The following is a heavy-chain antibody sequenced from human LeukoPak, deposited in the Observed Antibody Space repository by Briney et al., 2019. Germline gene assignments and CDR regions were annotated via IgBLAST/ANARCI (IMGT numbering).Heavy chain of an antibody. J-gene: IGHJ6*03. V-gene: IGHV4-34*01. D-gene: IGHD2-2*01. CDR3: ARGRTGYQLLPTKKDYSYYYVDV. Sequence: PSETLSLTCAVYGGSFSGYYWSWIRQPPGKGREGIGEINHSGSTNYNPSLRSRVTISVDTSKNQFSLKLRSVTAADRAVYYCARGRTGYQLLPTKKDYSYYYVDVWDKGTTVTVSS. CDR2: INHSGST. CDR1: GGSFSGYY.